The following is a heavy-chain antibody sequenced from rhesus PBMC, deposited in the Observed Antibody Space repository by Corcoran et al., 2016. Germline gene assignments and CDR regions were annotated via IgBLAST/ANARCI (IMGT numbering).Heavy chain of an antibody. CDR3: ASSVATLYWYFDL. V-gene: IGHV4S10*01. CDR1: GGPLRAMYR. Sequence: QVQLQESGPGGVKPSETLSPTCAASGGPLRAMYRWSWIRPPPGKGLEWIGNIYGNSTSTNYNPSLKSRVTISKDTSKNQFSLKLSSVTAADTAVYYCASSVATLYWYFDLWGPGTPITISS. D-gene: IGHD4-29*01. CDR2: IYGNSTST. J-gene: IGHJ2*01.